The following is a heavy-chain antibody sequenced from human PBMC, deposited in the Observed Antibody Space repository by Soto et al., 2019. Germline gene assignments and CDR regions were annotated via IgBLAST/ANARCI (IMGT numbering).Heavy chain of an antibody. J-gene: IGHJ4*01. Sequence: EVQLLESGGGLVQPGGSLRLSCAASGFTFNTYDMSWVRQAPGTGLEWVSSTATTGETTFYADSVRGRFTISRDNSKNTRFLQINTLRADDTARYYCVRHWGGWGHGTLVTVSS. CDR3: VRHWGG. V-gene: IGHV3-23*01. CDR1: GFTFNTYD. D-gene: IGHD2-21*01. CDR2: TATTGETT.